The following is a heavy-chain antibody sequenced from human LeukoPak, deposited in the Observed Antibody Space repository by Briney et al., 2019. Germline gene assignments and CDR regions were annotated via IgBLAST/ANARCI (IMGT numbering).Heavy chain of an antibody. CDR1: GGSISSGDYY. CDR2: IYHSGRA. D-gene: IGHD3-10*01. V-gene: IGHV4-30-4*01. Sequence: SQTLSLTCTVSGGSISSGDYYWSWIRQPPGKGLEWFEYIYHSGRAYYNPSLKSRLTMSIDTSRNQFSLRLSSVTAADTAVYYCARAHGSPSVRLFDTWGQGTLVTVSS. CDR3: ARAHGSPSVRLFDT. J-gene: IGHJ4*02.